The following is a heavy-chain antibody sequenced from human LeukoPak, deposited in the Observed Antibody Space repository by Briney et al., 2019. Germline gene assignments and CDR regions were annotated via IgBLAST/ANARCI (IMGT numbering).Heavy chain of an antibody. CDR3: ARDAYSSSFDY. D-gene: IGHD6-6*01. CDR2: IYTSGNT. V-gene: IGHV4-4*07. Sequence: SETLSLTCTVSGVSISSYYWSWIRQPAGKELEWIGRIYTSGNTNYNPSLKSRVTMSVDTSKNQFSLKLSSVTAADTAVYYCARDAYSSSFDYWGQGTLVTVSS. CDR1: GVSISSYY. J-gene: IGHJ4*02.